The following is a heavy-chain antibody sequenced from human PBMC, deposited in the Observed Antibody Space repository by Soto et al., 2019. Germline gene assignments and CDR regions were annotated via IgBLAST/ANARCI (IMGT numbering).Heavy chain of an antibody. V-gene: IGHV3-7*01. CDR3: ARIGYRSSSFDY. CDR1: GFTFSSYW. D-gene: IGHD6-6*01. CDR2: MKQGGSEI. J-gene: IGHJ4*02. Sequence: GGSLRLSCAASGFTFSSYWMSWVRQAPGKGLEWVANMKQGGSEIDYMDSMKGRFTLSRDNAKNSLYLQMNSLRAEDTAVYYCARIGYRSSSFDYWGQGTLVTVSS.